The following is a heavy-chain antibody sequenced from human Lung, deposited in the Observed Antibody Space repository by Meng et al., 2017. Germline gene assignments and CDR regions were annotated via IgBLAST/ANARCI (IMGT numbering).Heavy chain of an antibody. CDR1: GFTFSNAW. CDR2: MKSNVDGGTV. Sequence: EVQLLECGGGFVKPGGSLRLSCAASGFTFSNAWMTWLRQAPGKGLEWIGRMKSNVDGGTVDYAAAVKGRFFISRDDSENTFYLQMNSLKTEDTAVYYCSGHVDYWGHGTLVTVSS. CDR3: SGHVDY. J-gene: IGHJ4*01. V-gene: IGHV3-15*01.